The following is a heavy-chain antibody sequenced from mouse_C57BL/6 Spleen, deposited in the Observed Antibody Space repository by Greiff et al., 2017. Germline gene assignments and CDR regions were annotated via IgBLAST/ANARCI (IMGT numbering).Heavy chain of an antibody. CDR2: IDPENGDT. D-gene: IGHD2-1*01. J-gene: IGHJ3*01. V-gene: IGHV14-4*01. Sequence: EVQLQQSGAELVRPGASVTLSCTASGFNIKDDYMHWVKQRPEQGLEWIGWIDPENGDTEYASKFQGKATITADTSSNTAYLQLSTLTSEDTAVYYCTPGYGKAYWGQGTLVTVSA. CDR3: TPGYGKAY. CDR1: GFNIKDDY.